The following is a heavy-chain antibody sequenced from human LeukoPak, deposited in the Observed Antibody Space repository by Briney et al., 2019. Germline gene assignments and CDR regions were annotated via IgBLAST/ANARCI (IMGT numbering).Heavy chain of an antibody. Sequence: GGSLRLSCAASGFTLSRYSMNWVRQAPGKGLEWISYIDSRGTTMNYGDSVRGRFTISRDNAKNSLYLQMRSLRDEDTAVYYCASDDFWSGYYGYWGQGTLVTVSS. CDR3: ASDDFWSGYYGY. D-gene: IGHD3-3*01. J-gene: IGHJ4*02. CDR1: GFTLSRYS. CDR2: IDSRGTTM. V-gene: IGHV3-48*02.